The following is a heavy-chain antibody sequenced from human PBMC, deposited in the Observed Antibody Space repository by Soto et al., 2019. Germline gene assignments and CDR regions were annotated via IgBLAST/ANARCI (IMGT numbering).Heavy chain of an antibody. V-gene: IGHV3-23*01. Sequence: EVQLLESGGGLVQPGGSMRLSCAASGFTFSSYAMSWVRQAPGKGLEWVSAISGSGGSTYYADSVKGRFTISRDNSKNTPYLQMNSLRAEDTAVYYCAKAGPYCSSTSCYNYYYYYYMDVWGKGTTVTVSS. J-gene: IGHJ6*03. CDR3: AKAGPYCSSTSCYNYYYYYYMDV. D-gene: IGHD2-2*02. CDR2: ISGSGGST. CDR1: GFTFSSYA.